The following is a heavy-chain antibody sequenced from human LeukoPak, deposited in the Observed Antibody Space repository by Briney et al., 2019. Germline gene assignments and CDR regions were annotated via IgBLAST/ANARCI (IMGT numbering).Heavy chain of an antibody. Sequence: PGGSLRLSCAASGFTFSSYGMSWVRQAPGKGLEWVSGISGSGESGEKTFYSDSVKGRFTISRDNAKNSLYLQMNSLRAEDTAVYYCARDLGTTVTTYLDYWGQGTLVTVSS. V-gene: IGHV3-23*01. D-gene: IGHD4-17*01. CDR2: ISGSGESGEKT. J-gene: IGHJ4*02. CDR3: ARDLGTTVTTYLDY. CDR1: GFTFSSYG.